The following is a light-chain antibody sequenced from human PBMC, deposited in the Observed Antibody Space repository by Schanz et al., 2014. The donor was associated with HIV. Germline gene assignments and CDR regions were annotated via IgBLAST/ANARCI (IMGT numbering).Light chain of an antibody. J-gene: IGLJ3*02. V-gene: IGLV1-51*01. CDR2: DNN. Sequence: QSVLTQPPSVSAAPGQKVTISCSGSTSNIGNNFVSWYQQLPGTAPKLLIFDNNKRPSGIPDRFSGSKSGTSATLDITGLQTGDEADYYCGTWDSSLSAGPWVFGGGTKLTVL. CDR3: GTWDSSLSAGPWV. CDR1: TSNIGNNF.